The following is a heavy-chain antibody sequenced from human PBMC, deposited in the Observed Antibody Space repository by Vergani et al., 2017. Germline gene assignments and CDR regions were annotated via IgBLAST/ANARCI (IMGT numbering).Heavy chain of an antibody. CDR2: ISAYNGNT. CDR1: GYTFTSYG. V-gene: IGHV1-18*04. CDR3: AGDPIIVLLPAAPNYSYYYVLDV. J-gene: IGHJ6*02. D-gene: IGHD2-2*01. Sequence: QVQLVQSGAEVKKPGASVKVSCKASGYTFTSYGISWVRQAPGQGLEWMGWISAYNGNTNYAQKLQGRVTMTTDTSTSTAYMELRSLRSDDTAVYYCAGDPIIVLLPAAPNYSYYYVLDVGAKGPRSPSP.